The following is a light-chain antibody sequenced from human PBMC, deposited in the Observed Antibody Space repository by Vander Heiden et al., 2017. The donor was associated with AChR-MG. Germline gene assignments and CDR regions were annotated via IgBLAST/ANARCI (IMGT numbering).Light chain of an antibody. V-gene: IGKV4-1*01. CDR2: WAS. CDR3: QQDDSTPIT. J-gene: IGKJ4*01. Sequence: DIVMTQSPDPLPVSLGERATINCKSSQSVLYSSNNKNYLAWYQQKPGQPPKLLIYWASTRESGVPDRFSGSGSGTDFTLTISSLQAEDVAVYYCQQDDSTPITFGGGTKVEIK. CDR1: QSVLYSSNNKNY.